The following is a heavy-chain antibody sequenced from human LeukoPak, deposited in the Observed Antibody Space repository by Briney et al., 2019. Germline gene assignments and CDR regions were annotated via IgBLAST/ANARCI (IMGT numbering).Heavy chain of an antibody. CDR2: IYPGDSDT. J-gene: IGHJ6*03. D-gene: IGHD1-26*01. V-gene: IGHV5-51*01. CDR3: ARQGGSDYFYMDV. CDR1: GSSFTTYW. Sequence: GASLQICCECAGSSFTTYWIGCGRQLPGKRLEWMGIIYPGDSDTRYSPSFQGQVTMSADKSISTAYLQWSSLKASDTAMYYCARQGGSDYFYMDVWGKGTTVTVSS.